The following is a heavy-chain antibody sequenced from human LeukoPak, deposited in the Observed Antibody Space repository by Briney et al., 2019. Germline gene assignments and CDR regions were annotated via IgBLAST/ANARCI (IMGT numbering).Heavy chain of an antibody. CDR1: GGTFSSYA. Sequence: SVKVSCKASGGTFSSYAISWVRQAPGQGLELMGGIIPIFGTANYAQKFQGRVTITADESTSTAYMELSSLRSEDTAVYYCARGGIWFGELLWSGAFDIWGQGTMVTVSS. J-gene: IGHJ3*02. CDR3: ARGGIWFGELLWSGAFDI. V-gene: IGHV1-69*13. CDR2: IIPIFGTA. D-gene: IGHD3-10*01.